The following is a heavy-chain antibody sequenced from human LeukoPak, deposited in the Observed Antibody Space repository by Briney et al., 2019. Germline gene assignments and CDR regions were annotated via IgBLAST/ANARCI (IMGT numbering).Heavy chain of an antibody. V-gene: IGHV3-7*01. D-gene: IGHD3-22*01. J-gene: IGHJ4*02. Sequence: GGSLRLSCAASGFSFSNFWMRWVRQAPGKGPEWVANIRPDGSGTDYVDSVKGRFTVSRDNAKNSLYLQMNSLRAGDTAVYYCARDSSGYFDYWGQGALVTVSS. CDR3: ARDSSGYFDY. CDR2: IRPDGSGT. CDR1: GFSFSNFW.